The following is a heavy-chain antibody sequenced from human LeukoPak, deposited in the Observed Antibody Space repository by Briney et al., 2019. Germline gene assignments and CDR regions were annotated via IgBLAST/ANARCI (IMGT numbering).Heavy chain of an antibody. CDR2: FDPEDGET. CDR1: GYTLTELS. Sequence: ASVKVSCKVSGYTLTELSMHWVRQAPGKGLEWMGGFDPEDGETIYAQKFQGRVTMTRNIYISTAYMELSSLRSEDTAVYYCVTSGYNSGDYWGQGTLVTVSS. J-gene: IGHJ4*02. V-gene: IGHV1-24*01. D-gene: IGHD3-22*01. CDR3: VTSGYNSGDY.